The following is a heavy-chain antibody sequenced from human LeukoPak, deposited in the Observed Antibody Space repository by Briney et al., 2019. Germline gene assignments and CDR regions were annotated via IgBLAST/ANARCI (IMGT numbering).Heavy chain of an antibody. CDR2: IYYSGST. J-gene: IGHJ2*01. V-gene: IGHV4-59*01. CDR3: ARSVVYWYFDL. CDR1: GGSISSYY. D-gene: IGHD2-15*01. Sequence: SETLSLTCTVSGGSISSYYWSWIRQPPGKGLEWIGYIYYSGSTNYNPSLKSRVTISVDTSKNQFSLKLGSVTAADTAVYYCARSVVYWYFDLWGRGTLVTVSS.